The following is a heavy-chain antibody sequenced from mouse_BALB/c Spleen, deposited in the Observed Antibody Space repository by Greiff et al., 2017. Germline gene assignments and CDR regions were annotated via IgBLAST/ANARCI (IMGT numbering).Heavy chain of an antibody. CDR2: IYPGSGST. CDR1: GYTFTSYW. Sequence: QQPGSELVRPGASVKLSCKASGYTFTSYWMHWVKQRHGQGLEWIGNIYPGSGSTNYDEKFKSKGTLTVDTSSSTAYMHLSSLTSEDSAVYYCTRGSSDYWGQGTTLTVSS. D-gene: IGHD1-1*01. CDR3: TRGSSDY. J-gene: IGHJ2*01. V-gene: IGHV1S22*01.